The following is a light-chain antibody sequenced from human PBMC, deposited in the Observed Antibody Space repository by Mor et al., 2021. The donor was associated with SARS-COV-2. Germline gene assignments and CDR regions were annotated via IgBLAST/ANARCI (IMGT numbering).Light chain of an antibody. Sequence: VSGSPGQSITISCTGTSSDVGGYNYVSWYQQHPGKAPKLMIYDVSNRPSGVSNRFSGSKSGNTASLTISGLQAEDEADYYCSSYTSSSPWVFGGG. CDR3: SSYTSSSPWV. V-gene: IGLV2-14*04. CDR2: DVS. J-gene: IGLJ3*02. CDR1: SSDVGGYNY.